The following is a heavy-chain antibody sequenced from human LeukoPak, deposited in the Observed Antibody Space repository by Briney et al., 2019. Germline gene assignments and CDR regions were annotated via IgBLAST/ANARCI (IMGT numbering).Heavy chain of an antibody. Sequence: SETLSLTCTVSGGSISTSNYYWGWIRQPPGKGLEWIGNIFYSGSTYYSPSVKSRVTISLDTSRNQFSLKLNSVTAADTAVYYCARDRYYYDSSSYFSAFDTWGQGTMVTVSS. CDR1: GGSISTSNYY. J-gene: IGHJ3*02. CDR2: IFYSGST. V-gene: IGHV4-39*07. D-gene: IGHD3-22*01. CDR3: ARDRYYYDSSSYFSAFDT.